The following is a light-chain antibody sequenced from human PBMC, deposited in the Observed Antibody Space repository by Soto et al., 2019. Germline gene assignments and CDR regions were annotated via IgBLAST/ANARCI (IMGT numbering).Light chain of an antibody. CDR3: QQYGSSPIT. V-gene: IGKV3-20*01. J-gene: IGKJ5*01. Sequence: EMVMTQSPVTLSVSPGERATLSCRASQSISTYLAWYQQKPGQAPRLLIYGASSRATGIPDRFSGSGSGTDFTLTISRLEPEDFAVYYCQQYGSSPITFGQGTRLEI. CDR1: QSISTY. CDR2: GAS.